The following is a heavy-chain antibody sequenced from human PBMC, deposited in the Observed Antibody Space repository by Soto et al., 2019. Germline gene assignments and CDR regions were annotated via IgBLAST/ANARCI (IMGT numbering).Heavy chain of an antibody. D-gene: IGHD4-17*01. V-gene: IGHV4-30-2*01. CDR2: IYHSGST. CDR1: GGSISSGGYS. Sequence: PSETLSLTCAVYGGSISSGGYSWSWIRQPPGKGLEWIGYIYHSGSTYYNPSLKSRVTISVDRSKNQFSLKLSSVTAADTAVYYCARTQLRNWFDPWGQGTLVTVSS. J-gene: IGHJ5*02. CDR3: ARTQLRNWFDP.